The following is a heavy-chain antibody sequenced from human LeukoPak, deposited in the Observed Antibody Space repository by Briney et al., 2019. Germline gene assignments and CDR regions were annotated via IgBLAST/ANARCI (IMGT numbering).Heavy chain of an antibody. J-gene: IGHJ4*02. D-gene: IGHD2-2*01. V-gene: IGHV4-34*01. CDR3: AREVVPAAIDY. CDR2: INHSGST. CDR1: GGSFSGYY. Sequence: NPSETLSLTCAVYGGSFSGYYWSWIRQPPGKGPEWIGEINHSGSTNYNPSLKRGVTISVDTSKNQFSLKLSSVTAADTAVYYCAREVVPAAIDYWGQGTLVTVSS.